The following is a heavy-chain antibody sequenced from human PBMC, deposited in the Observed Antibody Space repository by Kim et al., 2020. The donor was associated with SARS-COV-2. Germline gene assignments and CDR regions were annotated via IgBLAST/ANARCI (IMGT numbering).Heavy chain of an antibody. J-gene: IGHJ6*03. CDR2: ISGSGGST. D-gene: IGHD6-13*01. Sequence: GGSLRLSCAASGFTFSSYAMSWVRQAPGKGLEWVSAISGSGGSTYYADSVKGRFTISRDNSKNTLYLQMNSLRAEDTAVNYCAKDGSSSSWYYYYYMDVWGKETTVTVSS. CDR1: GFTFSSYA. CDR3: AKDGSSSSWYYYYYMDV. V-gene: IGHV3-23*01.